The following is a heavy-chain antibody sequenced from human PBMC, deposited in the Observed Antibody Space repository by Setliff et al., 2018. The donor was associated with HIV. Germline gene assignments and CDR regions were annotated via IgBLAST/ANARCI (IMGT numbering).Heavy chain of an antibody. CDR3: ASLAYNFWSGRPPFDY. CDR2: IYYSWNT. V-gene: IGHV4-59*12. CDR1: GGSISNYY. J-gene: IGHJ4*02. Sequence: SETLSLTCTVSGGSISNYYWNWIRQSPGKGLEWIGYIYYSWNTYYNPSLKSRVTISVDTSKNQFSLKLTSVTAADTAKYYCASLAYNFWSGRPPFDYWGQGTLVTVSS. D-gene: IGHD3-3*01.